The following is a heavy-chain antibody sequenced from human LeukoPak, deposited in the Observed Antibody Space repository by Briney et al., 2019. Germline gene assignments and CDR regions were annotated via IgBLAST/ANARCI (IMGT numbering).Heavy chain of an antibody. V-gene: IGHV3-49*04. D-gene: IGHD6-13*01. J-gene: IGHJ4*02. CDR3: TRVHGSWTETLYYFDY. Sequence: PGRSLRLSCTASGFTFGDYAMSWVRQAPGKGLEWVGFIRSKAYGRTTEYAASVKGRFTISRDDSKSIAYLQMNSLKTEDTAVYYCTRVHGSWTETLYYFDYWGQGTLVTVSS. CDR2: IRSKAYGRTT. CDR1: GFTFGDYA.